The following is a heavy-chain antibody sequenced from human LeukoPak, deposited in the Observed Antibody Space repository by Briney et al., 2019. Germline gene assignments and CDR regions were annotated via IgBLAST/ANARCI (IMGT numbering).Heavy chain of an antibody. CDR1: GHTFTKYG. V-gene: IGHV1-18*04. D-gene: IGHD3-16*01. CDR2: ISGDKGDT. J-gene: IGHJ4*02. Sequence: ASVTVACKTSGHTFTKYGITWVRQAPGQGLEWLGWISGDKGDTNYAQKVQGRVTLTTDRSTRTAYMELRTLTSDDTALYYCARGSYGQPAFDYWGQGTQVTVSS. CDR3: ARGSYGQPAFDY.